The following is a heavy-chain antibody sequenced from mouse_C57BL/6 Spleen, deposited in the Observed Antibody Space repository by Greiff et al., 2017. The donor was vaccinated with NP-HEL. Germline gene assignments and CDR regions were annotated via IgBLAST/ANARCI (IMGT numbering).Heavy chain of an antibody. Sequence: EVMLVESEGGLVQPGSSMKLSCTASGFTFSDYYMAWVRQVPEKGLEWVANINYDGSSTYYLDSLKSRFIISRDNAKNILYLQMSSLKSEDTATYYCAREDWGFAYWGQGTLVTVSA. V-gene: IGHV5-16*01. D-gene: IGHD4-1*01. CDR1: GFTFSDYY. CDR3: AREDWGFAY. CDR2: INYDGSST. J-gene: IGHJ3*01.